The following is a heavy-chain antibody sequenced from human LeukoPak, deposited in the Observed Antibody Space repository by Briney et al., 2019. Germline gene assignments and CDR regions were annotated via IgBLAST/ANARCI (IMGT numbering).Heavy chain of an antibody. Sequence: SETLSLTCTVSGGSLSSYYWSWIRQPAGKGLEWIGRIYTSGSTNYNPSLKSRVTMSVDTSKNQFSLKLSSVTAADTAVYYCAREITMIVSDDAFDIWGQGTMVTVSS. CDR1: GGSLSSYY. D-gene: IGHD3-22*01. CDR2: IYTSGST. V-gene: IGHV4-4*07. J-gene: IGHJ3*02. CDR3: AREITMIVSDDAFDI.